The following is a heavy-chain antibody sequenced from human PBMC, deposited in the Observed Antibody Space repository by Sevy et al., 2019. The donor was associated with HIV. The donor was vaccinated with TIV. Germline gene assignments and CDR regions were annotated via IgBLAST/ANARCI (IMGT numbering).Heavy chain of an antibody. D-gene: IGHD3-16*01. CDR2: FKSKIHGGTT. V-gene: IGHV3-49*04. J-gene: IGHJ4*02. CDR3: TRWGGSQSTFDY. CDR1: GFIFGDYG. Sequence: GGSLRLSCTASGFIFGDYGMSWVRQAPGKGLEWIAFFKSKIHGGTTENAASVKGRFTISRDDSKNIVYLQMSNLKTEDTAVYYCTRWGGSQSTFDYWGQGTLVTVSS.